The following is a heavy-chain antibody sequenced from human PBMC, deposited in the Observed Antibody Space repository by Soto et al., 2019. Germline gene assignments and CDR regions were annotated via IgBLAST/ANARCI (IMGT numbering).Heavy chain of an antibody. J-gene: IGHJ6*02. D-gene: IGHD6-13*01. V-gene: IGHV6-1*01. CDR1: GDSVSSNSAA. CDR3: VLSWYMRNGYHYYGMDV. Sequence: SQTLSLTCAISGDSVSSNSAAWNWIRQSPSRGLEWLGRTYYRSKWYNDYAVSVKSRITINPDTSKNQFSLQLNSVTPEDTAVYYCVLSWYMRNGYHYYGMDVWGQGTTVTVSS. CDR2: TYYRSKWYN.